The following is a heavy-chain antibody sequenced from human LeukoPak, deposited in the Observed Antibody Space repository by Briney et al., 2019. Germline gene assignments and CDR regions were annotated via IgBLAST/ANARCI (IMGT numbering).Heavy chain of an antibody. V-gene: IGHV4-39*07. CDR3: ARDTYYDSSGYYRFFDY. CDR1: GGSISRSSYH. CDR2: IYYSGST. D-gene: IGHD3-22*01. Sequence: PSETLSLTCTVSGGSISRSSYHWGWIRQPPGKGLEWIGSIYYSGSTYYNPSLKSRVTISLDTSKNLFSLKLSSVTAADTAVYYCARDTYYDSSGYYRFFDYWGQGTLVTVSS. J-gene: IGHJ4*02.